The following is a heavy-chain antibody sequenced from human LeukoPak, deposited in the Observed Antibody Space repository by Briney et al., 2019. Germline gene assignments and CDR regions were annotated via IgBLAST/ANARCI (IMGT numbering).Heavy chain of an antibody. CDR2: IIPILGIA. CDR3: ARDLNSISSGWYTDY. J-gene: IGHJ4*02. Sequence: SVKVSCKASGGTFSSYAISWVRQAPGQGLEWMGRIIPILGIANYAQKLQGRVTMTTDTSTSTAYMELRSLRSDDTAVYYCARDLNSISSGWYTDYWGQGTLVTVSS. CDR1: GGTFSSYA. D-gene: IGHD6-19*01. V-gene: IGHV1-69*04.